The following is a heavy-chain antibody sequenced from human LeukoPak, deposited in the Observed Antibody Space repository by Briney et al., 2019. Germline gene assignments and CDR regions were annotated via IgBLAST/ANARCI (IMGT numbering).Heavy chain of an antibody. V-gene: IGHV4-30-2*01. Sequence: SETLSLTCAVSGGSISSGGYSWSWIRQPPGTGLEWIGYIYHSGSTYYNPSLKSRVTISVDRSKNQFSLKLSSVTAADTAVYYCARKALTLDAFDIWGQGTMVTVSS. D-gene: IGHD3-9*01. CDR3: ARKALTLDAFDI. CDR1: GGSISSGGYS. CDR2: IYHSGST. J-gene: IGHJ3*02.